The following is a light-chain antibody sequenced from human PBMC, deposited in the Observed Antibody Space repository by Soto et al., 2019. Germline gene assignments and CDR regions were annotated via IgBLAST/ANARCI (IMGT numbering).Light chain of an antibody. V-gene: IGKV3-15*01. J-gene: IGKJ4*01. Sequence: EIVMTQSPGTLSVSPGERATLSCRASQRVGSYLAWYQQKSGQAPRLLIHGASTRATGIPATFSGSGSGTEFTLTISSLQSEDFAVYYCQQYGNWPLTFGGGTKVEIK. CDR2: GAS. CDR1: QRVGSY. CDR3: QQYGNWPLT.